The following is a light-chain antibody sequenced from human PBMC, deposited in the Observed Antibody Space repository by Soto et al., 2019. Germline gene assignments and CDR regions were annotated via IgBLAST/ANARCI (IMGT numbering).Light chain of an antibody. CDR3: QQYDNLPLI. J-gene: IGKJ5*01. Sequence: DIQMTQSPSSLSASVGDRVTITCQASQDISNYLNWYQQKPGKAPKLLIYDASNLGTGVPSRFSGSGSGTDFTFTISSLQPEDIATYYCQQYDNLPLIFGQGTRLEIK. CDR1: QDISNY. CDR2: DAS. V-gene: IGKV1-33*01.